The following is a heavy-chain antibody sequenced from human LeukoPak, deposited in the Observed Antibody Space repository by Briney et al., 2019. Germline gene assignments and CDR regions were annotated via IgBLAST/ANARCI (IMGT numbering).Heavy chain of an antibody. CDR2: ISYDGSNK. Sequence: GGSLRLSCAASGFTFSSYAMRWVRQAPGKGLEWVAVISYDGSNKYYADSVKGRFTTSRDNSKNTLYLQMNSLRAEDTAVYYCARGSGSSSWYFSDYWGQGTLVTVSS. J-gene: IGHJ4*02. V-gene: IGHV3-30-3*01. CDR1: GFTFSSYA. CDR3: ARGSGSSSWYFSDY. D-gene: IGHD6-13*01.